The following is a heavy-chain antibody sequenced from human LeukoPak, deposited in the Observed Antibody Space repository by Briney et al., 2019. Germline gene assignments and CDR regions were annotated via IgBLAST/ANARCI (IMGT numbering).Heavy chain of an antibody. V-gene: IGHV1-18*01. J-gene: IGHJ6*02. CDR2: ISAYNGNT. CDR3: ARDWVYYDSSGYYYYYYGMDV. CDR1: GYTFTSYG. D-gene: IGHD3-22*01. Sequence: ASVKVSCKASGYTFTSYGISWVRQAPGQGLEWMGWISAYNGNTNYAQKLQGRVTTTTDTSTSTAYMELRSLRSDDTAVYYCARDWVYYDSSGYYYYYYGMDVWGQGTTVTVSS.